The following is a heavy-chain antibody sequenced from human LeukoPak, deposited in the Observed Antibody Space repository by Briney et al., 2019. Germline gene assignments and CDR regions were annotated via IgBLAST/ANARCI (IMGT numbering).Heavy chain of an antibody. CDR1: GGSISSGSYY. CDR3: ARTITIFGVQFYYYMDV. J-gene: IGHJ6*03. CDR2: IYTSGST. V-gene: IGHV4-61*02. Sequence: SQTLSLTCTVSGGSISSGSYYWSWLRQPAGKGLEWIGRIYTSGSTNYNPSLKSRVTISVDTSKNQFSLKLSSVTAADTAVYYCARTITIFGVQFYYYMDVWGKGTTVTVSS. D-gene: IGHD3-3*01.